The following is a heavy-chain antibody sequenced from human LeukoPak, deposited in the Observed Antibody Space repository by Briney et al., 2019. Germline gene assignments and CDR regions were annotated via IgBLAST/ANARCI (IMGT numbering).Heavy chain of an antibody. D-gene: IGHD3-10*01. J-gene: IGHJ5*02. CDR2: IYYSGST. CDR1: GGSISSYY. CDR3: ARHTGIIWFGKSSTWFDL. Sequence: SETLTLTCTVSGGSISSYYWSWIRQPPGKGLEWIGYIYYSGSTNYNPSLKSRVTISVDTSKNQFSLKLSSVTAADTAVYYCARHTGIIWFGKSSTWFDLWGQGTLVTVSS. V-gene: IGHV4-59*08.